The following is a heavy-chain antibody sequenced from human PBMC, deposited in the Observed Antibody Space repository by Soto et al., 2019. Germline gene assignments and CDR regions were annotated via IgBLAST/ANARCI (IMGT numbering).Heavy chain of an antibody. V-gene: IGHV3-66*01. CDR3: ARGRLGNHRYFAPNYGDYGYFDY. J-gene: IGHJ4*02. CDR1: GFTVSSNY. D-gene: IGHD4-17*01. Sequence: EVQLVESGGGLVQPGGSLRLSCAASGFTVSSNYMSWVRQAPGKGLEWVSVIYSGGSTYYADSVKGRFTISRDNSKNTLYLQMNSLRAEDTAVYYCARGRLGNHRYFAPNYGDYGYFDYWGQGTLVTVSS. CDR2: IYSGGST.